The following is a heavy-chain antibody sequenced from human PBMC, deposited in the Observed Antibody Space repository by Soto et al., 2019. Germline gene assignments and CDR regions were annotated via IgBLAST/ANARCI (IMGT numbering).Heavy chain of an antibody. J-gene: IGHJ5*02. CDR2: IIPIFGTA. Sequence: GSSAKVSGNAVGGGFSSYAISWVRQAPGQGLEWMGGIIPIFGTANYAQKFQGRVTITADESTSTAYMELSSLRSEDTAVYYCARGGIVVASSKRKWFDPWGQGTLVTVSS. D-gene: IGHD2-15*01. CDR1: GGGFSSYA. V-gene: IGHV1-69*13. CDR3: ARGGIVVASSKRKWFDP.